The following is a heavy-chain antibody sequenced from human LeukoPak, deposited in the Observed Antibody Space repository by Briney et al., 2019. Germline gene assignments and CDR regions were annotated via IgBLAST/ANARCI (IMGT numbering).Heavy chain of an antibody. J-gene: IGHJ6*03. Sequence: GGSLRLSCAVSGFTFSSYVMNWARQAPGQGLEWVAIISYDGSNKYYSDSVKGRFTISRDNSKNTLYLQMNSLRGEDTAVYYCARGPYSPYYYGSGSYYNNNYYYMDVWGKGTTVTVSS. V-gene: IGHV3-30*04. CDR1: GFTFSSYV. CDR3: ARGPYSPYYYGSGSYYNNNYYYMDV. CDR2: ISYDGSNK. D-gene: IGHD3-10*01.